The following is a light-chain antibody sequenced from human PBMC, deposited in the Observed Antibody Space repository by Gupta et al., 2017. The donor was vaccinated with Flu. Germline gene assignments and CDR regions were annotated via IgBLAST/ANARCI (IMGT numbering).Light chain of an antibody. CDR3: QQNDNLQTVFT. V-gene: IGKV1-33*01. Sequence: RVTITCQANQDISNYLNWYQQRQGKALNLLSYDASNFDTVVSSRFSGSGTGTDFNFTISSRKLEDIDTYDCQQNDNLQTVFTFGPGTKVEIK. CDR1: QDISNY. J-gene: IGKJ3*01. CDR2: DAS.